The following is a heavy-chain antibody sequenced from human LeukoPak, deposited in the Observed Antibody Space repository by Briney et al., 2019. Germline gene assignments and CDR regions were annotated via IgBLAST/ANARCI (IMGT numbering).Heavy chain of an antibody. Sequence: GGSLRLSCAASGFTFTSYSMNWVRQAPGKGLEWVSSISSSSSYIYYADSVKGRFTISRDNANNSLFLQMNSLRAEDTAVYYCARGLAGSVVAATPSDYWGQGTLVTVSS. J-gene: IGHJ4*02. CDR2: ISSSSSYI. V-gene: IGHV3-21*01. CDR3: ARGLAGSVVAATPSDY. D-gene: IGHD2-15*01. CDR1: GFTFTSYS.